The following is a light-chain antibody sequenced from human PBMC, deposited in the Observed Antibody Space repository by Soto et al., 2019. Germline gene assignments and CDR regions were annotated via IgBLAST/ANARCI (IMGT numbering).Light chain of an antibody. CDR1: QSLLHSNGDTY. CDR2: LRS. CDR3: MQALQTPRT. Sequence: DMVMTQSPLSLPVTPGEPASISCRSSQSLLHSNGDTYLEWYLQKPGQSPQLLISLRSLRAAGVPDRFSGGGSGTDFTLKIRRVEAEDVGVYYCMQALQTPRTFGQGPKVDIK. V-gene: IGKV2-28*01. J-gene: IGKJ1*01.